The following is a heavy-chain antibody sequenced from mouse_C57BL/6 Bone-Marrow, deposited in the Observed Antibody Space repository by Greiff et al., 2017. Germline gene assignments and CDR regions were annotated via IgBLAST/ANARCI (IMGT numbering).Heavy chain of an antibody. J-gene: IGHJ3*01. CDR3: ARGGYSCAIDY. V-gene: IGHV1-81*01. Sequence: VQLLESGAELARPGASVKLSCKASGYTFTSYGISWVKQRTGQGLEWIGEIYPRSGNTYYNEKFKGKATLTADKSSSTAYMELRSLTSEDSAVYFCARGGYSCAIDYWGQGTLVTVSA. CDR1: GYTFTSYG. D-gene: IGHD2-3*01. CDR2: IYPRSGNT.